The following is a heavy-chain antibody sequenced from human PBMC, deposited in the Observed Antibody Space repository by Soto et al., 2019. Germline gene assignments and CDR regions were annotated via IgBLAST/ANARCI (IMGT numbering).Heavy chain of an antibody. CDR3: ARTLYYYGSGSYSRFFDY. Sequence: SGPTLVNPTQTLTLTCTFSGFSLSTSGMCVSWIRQPPGKALEWLARIDWDDDKYYSTSLKTRLTISKDTSKNQVVLTMTNMDPVDTATYYCARTLYYYGSGSYSRFFDYWGQGTLVTVSS. J-gene: IGHJ4*02. V-gene: IGHV2-70*11. CDR1: GFSLSTSGMC. D-gene: IGHD3-10*01. CDR2: IDWDDDK.